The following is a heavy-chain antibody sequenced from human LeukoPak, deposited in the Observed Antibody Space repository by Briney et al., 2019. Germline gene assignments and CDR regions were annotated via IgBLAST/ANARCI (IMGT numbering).Heavy chain of an antibody. CDR1: GFPFNLYG. V-gene: IGHV3-NL1*01. D-gene: IGHD3-10*01. Sequence: PGGPLTLPCAPSGFPFNLYGMHGVRQAPGKGLEGVSIIFGNGDTTYYADSVKGRFTVSRDNSKDTLYLQMNDLRPDDTAIYYCAKRNTMVRGGPCFDYWGQGLLVTVSS. CDR3: AKRNTMVRGGPCFDY. J-gene: IGHJ4*02. CDR2: IFGNGDTT.